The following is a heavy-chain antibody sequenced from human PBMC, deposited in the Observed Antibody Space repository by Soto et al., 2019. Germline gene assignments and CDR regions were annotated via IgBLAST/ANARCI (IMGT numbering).Heavy chain of an antibody. CDR1: GYTFTSYG. CDR2: ISAYNGNT. CDR3: ARVDIVVVVAGTDFDY. V-gene: IGHV1-18*01. D-gene: IGHD2-15*01. Sequence: KPWASVKVSCKASGYTFTSYGISWVRQAPGQGLEWMGWISAYNGNTNYAQKLQGRVTMTTDTSTSTAYMELRSLRSDDTAVYYCARVDIVVVVAGTDFDYWGQGTLVTVSS. J-gene: IGHJ4*02.